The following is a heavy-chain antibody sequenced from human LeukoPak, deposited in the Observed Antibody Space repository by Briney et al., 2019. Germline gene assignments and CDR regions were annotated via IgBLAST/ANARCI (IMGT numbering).Heavy chain of an antibody. CDR3: ARDLTGTDDY. CDR2: ISSGSSYI. CDR1: GFTFSSYS. J-gene: IGHJ4*02. V-gene: IGHV3-21*01. Sequence: GGSLRLSCAASGFTFSSYSMNWVRQAPGKGLEWVSSISSGSSYIYYADSVKGRFTISRDNAKNSLYLQMNSLRAEDTAVYYCARDLTGTDDYWGQGTLVTVSS. D-gene: IGHD1-20*01.